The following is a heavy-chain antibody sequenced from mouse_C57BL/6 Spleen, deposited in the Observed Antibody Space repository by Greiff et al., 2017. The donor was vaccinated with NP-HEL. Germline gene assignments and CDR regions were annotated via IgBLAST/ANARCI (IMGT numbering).Heavy chain of an antibody. D-gene: IGHD4-1*01. J-gene: IGHJ4*01. Sequence: VQRVESGAELVKPGASVKISCKASGYAFSSYWMNWVKQRPGKGLEWIGQIYPGDGDTNYNGKFKGKATLTADKSSSTAYMQLSSLTSEDSAVYFCARNWAPYAMDYWGQGTSVTVSS. V-gene: IGHV1-80*01. CDR3: ARNWAPYAMDY. CDR1: GYAFSSYW. CDR2: IYPGDGDT.